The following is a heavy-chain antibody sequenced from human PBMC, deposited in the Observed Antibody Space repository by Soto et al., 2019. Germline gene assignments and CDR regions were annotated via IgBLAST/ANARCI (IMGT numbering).Heavy chain of an antibody. CDR3: ATMKGGYQYYYDGIDV. V-gene: IGHV1-69*12. CDR1: GGTFSSYA. J-gene: IGHJ6*02. Sequence: QVQLVQSGAEVKKPGSSVKVSCKASGGTFSSYAISWVRQAPGQGLEWMGGIIPIFGTANYAQKFQGRVTITADESTSTADMEMSSLRSEDTAVYYCATMKGGYQYYYDGIDVWGQGTTVTVSS. D-gene: IGHD3-16*02. CDR2: IIPIFGTA.